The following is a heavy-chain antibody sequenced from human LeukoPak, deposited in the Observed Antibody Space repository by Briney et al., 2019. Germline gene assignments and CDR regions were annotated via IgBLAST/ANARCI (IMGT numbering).Heavy chain of an antibody. CDR1: GFTFSSYA. D-gene: IGHD3-22*01. CDR3: AREADYYDSSGQDY. Sequence: PGGSLRLSCAASGFTFSSYAMHWVRQAPGKGLEWVSGISWNSGSIGYADSVKGRFTISRDNAKNSLYLQMNSLRAEDTAVYYCAREADYYDSSGQDYWGQGTLVTVSS. V-gene: IGHV3-9*01. J-gene: IGHJ4*02. CDR2: ISWNSGSI.